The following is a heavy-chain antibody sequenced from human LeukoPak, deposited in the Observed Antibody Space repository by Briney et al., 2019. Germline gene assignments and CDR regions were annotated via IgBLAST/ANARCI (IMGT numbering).Heavy chain of an antibody. V-gene: IGHV3-13*01. CDR3: ARGDYDSGVATIEGFDY. CDR2: IGTAGDA. D-gene: IGHD5-12*01. CDR1: GFTFSSYD. J-gene: IGHJ4*02. Sequence: GGSLRLSCAASGFTFSSYDMHWVRQATGKGLEWVSAIGTAGDAYYPGSVKGRFTISRENAKNSLYLQMNSLRAGDTAVYYCARGDYDSGVATIEGFDYWGQGTLVTVSS.